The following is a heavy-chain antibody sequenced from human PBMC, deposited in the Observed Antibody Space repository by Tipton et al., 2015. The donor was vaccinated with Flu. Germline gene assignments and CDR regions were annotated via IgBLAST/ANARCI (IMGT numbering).Heavy chain of an antibody. CDR1: GGSISSSSYY. J-gene: IGHJ6*03. CDR2: IYYSGST. CDR3: ARGLRFFYYYYYMDV. Sequence: TLSLTCTVSGGSISSSSYYWGWIRQPPGKGLEWIGSIYYSGSTYYNPSLKSRVTISVDTSKNQFSLKLSSVTAADTAVYYCARGLRFFYYYYYMDVWGKGTTVTVSS. V-gene: IGHV4-39*01. D-gene: IGHD5-12*01.